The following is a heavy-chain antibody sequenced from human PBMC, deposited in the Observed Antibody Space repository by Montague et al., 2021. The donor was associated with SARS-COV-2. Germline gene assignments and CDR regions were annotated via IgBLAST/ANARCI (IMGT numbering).Heavy chain of an antibody. CDR1: GYTLTELS. Sequence: SVKVSCKVSGYTLTELSMHWVRQAPGKGLEWMGGFDPEDGETIYAQKFQGRVTMTEDTSTDTAYMELSSLRSEDTAVYYCATGLAVRGSYQYYYYYYGMDVWGQGTTVTVSS. CDR2: FDPEDGET. CDR3: ATGLAVRGSYQYYYYYYGMDV. D-gene: IGHD1-26*01. V-gene: IGHV1-24*01. J-gene: IGHJ6*02.